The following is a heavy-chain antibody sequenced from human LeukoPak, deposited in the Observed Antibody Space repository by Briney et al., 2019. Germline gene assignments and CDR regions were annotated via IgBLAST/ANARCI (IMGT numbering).Heavy chain of an antibody. CDR2: ISSSSSYI. J-gene: IGHJ6*02. Sequence: PGGSLRLSCAASGFTFSSYSMNWVRQAPGKGLEWVSSISSSSSYIYYADSVKGRFTISRDNAKNSLYLQMNSLRAEDTAVYYCARGPRITMVRGVMDYYYGMDVWGQGTTVTVSS. V-gene: IGHV3-21*01. D-gene: IGHD3-10*01. CDR1: GFTFSSYS. CDR3: ARGPRITMVRGVMDYYYGMDV.